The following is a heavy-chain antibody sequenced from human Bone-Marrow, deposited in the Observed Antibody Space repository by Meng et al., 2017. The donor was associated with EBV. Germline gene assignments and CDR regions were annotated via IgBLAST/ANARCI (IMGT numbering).Heavy chain of an antibody. CDR2: IYWDEDK. J-gene: IGHJ5*02. CDR1: GFSLNTSGAG. CDR3: AHRPDRRFTWFDP. D-gene: IGHD3-10*01. Sequence: HIHLKESGPPVVKPNQTLTLPCTLSGFSLNTSGAGVGWIRQPPGKALEWLALIYWDEDKRYSPSLKGRLTITKDSSKEQVVLTMTNMDPVDTATYYCAHRPDRRFTWFDPWGQGTLVTVSS. V-gene: IGHV2-5*02.